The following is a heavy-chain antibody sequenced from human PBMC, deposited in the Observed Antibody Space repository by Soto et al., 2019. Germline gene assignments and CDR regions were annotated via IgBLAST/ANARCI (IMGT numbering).Heavy chain of an antibody. J-gene: IGHJ3*02. CDR1: GFTFSDYY. CDR2: ISSSGSTI. Sequence: GGSLRLSCAASGFTFSDYYMIWIRQAPGKGLEWVSYISSSGSTIYYADSVKGRFTISRDSAKNSLYLQMNSLRAEDTAVYYCARDLYSDDAFDIWGQGTMVTVSS. D-gene: IGHD4-4*01. V-gene: IGHV3-11*01. CDR3: ARDLYSDDAFDI.